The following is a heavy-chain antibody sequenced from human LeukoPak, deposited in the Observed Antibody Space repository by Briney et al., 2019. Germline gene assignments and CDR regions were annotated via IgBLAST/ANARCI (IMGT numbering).Heavy chain of an antibody. CDR1: GFTFSSYE. J-gene: IGHJ4*02. CDR2: ISSSGSTI. Sequence: GGSLRLSCAASGFTFSSYEMNWVRQAPGKGLEWVSYISSSGSTIYYADSVKGRFTISRDNAKNSLDLQMNSLRAEDTAVYYCARGPMLRGVIIRRSKSGYFDYWGQGTLVTVSS. D-gene: IGHD3-10*01. CDR3: ARGPMLRGVIIRRSKSGYFDY. V-gene: IGHV3-48*03.